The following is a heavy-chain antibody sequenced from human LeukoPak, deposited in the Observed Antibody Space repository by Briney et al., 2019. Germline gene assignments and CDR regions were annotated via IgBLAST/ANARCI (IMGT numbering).Heavy chain of an antibody. J-gene: IGHJ6*02. CDR2: ISAYNGNT. D-gene: IGHD2-15*01. Sequence: ASVKVSCKASGYTFTSYGISWVRQAPGQGLEWMGWISAYNGNTNYAQKLQGRVTMTTDTSTSTAYMELRSLRSDDTAVYYCARDKAHCSGGSCYSDEYYYYYGMDVWGQRTTVTVSS. V-gene: IGHV1-18*01. CDR1: GYTFTSYG. CDR3: ARDKAHCSGGSCYSDEYYYYYGMDV.